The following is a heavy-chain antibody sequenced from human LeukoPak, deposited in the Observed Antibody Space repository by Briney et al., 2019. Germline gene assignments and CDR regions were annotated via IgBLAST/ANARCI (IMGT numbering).Heavy chain of an antibody. CDR2: INHSGST. CDR1: GGSFSGYY. J-gene: IGHJ4*02. Sequence: SETLSLTCAVYGGSFSGYYWSWIRQPPGKGLEWIGEINHSGSTNYNPSLKSRVTISVDTSKNQFSLKLSSVTAADTAVYYCARRYMWGLYYGSGSSRYYFDYWGQGTLVTVSS. CDR3: ARRYMWGLYYGSGSSRYYFDY. V-gene: IGHV4-34*01. D-gene: IGHD3-10*01.